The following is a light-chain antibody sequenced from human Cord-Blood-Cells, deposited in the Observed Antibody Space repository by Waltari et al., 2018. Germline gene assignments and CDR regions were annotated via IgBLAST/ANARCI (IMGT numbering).Light chain of an antibody. CDR1: NMGRWCFKH. CDR2: DVS. Sequence: ALTQPSSGAGAPWQAVTLPFTWTNMGRWCFKHFSWYPQHPGKAPKPMIYDVSNRPSGVSNRFSGSKSGNTASLTISGLQAEDEADYYCSSYTSSSPYVFGTGTKVTVL. J-gene: IGLJ1*01. CDR3: SSYTSSSPYV. V-gene: IGLV2-14*03.